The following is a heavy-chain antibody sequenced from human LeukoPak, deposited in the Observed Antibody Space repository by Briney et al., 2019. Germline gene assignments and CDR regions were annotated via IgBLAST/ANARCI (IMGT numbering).Heavy chain of an antibody. V-gene: IGHV3-23*01. D-gene: IGHD2-21*01. J-gene: IGHJ6*03. CDR3: AKQPYNYYYLDV. Sequence: GGFLRLSCAASGFTFSSYAMTWVRQAPGKGLEWVSTIVGDSSKTYYADSVKGRFTISRDNSNYMLFLHMNNLRAEDTAIYYCAKQPYNYYYLDVWGKGTTVTVSS. CDR2: IVGDSSKT. CDR1: GFTFSSYA.